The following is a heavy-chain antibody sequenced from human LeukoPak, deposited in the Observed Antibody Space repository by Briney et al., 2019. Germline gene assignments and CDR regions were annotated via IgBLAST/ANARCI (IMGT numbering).Heavy chain of an antibody. D-gene: IGHD3-16*01. V-gene: IGHV3-30*18. Sequence: AGSLGLSCGASGFTFSIYGIHWVRQAPGKGLEWVALISDDGRKRYYADSVKGRFTISRDNSKNTVHLQMDSLSTEDTAMYRCAKDSRSYAIDFWGQGTLVTVSS. J-gene: IGHJ4*02. CDR3: AKDSRSYAIDF. CDR1: GFTFSIYG. CDR2: ISDDGRKR.